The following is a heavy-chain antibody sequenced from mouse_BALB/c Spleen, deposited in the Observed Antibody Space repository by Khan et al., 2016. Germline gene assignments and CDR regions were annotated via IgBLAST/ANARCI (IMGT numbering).Heavy chain of an antibody. CDR2: ISNGGART. D-gene: IGHD1-1*01. J-gene: IGHJ3*01. V-gene: IGHV5-12*02. Sequence: EVELVESGGGLVQPGGSLKLSCANSGFTFSDSYMYWVRQTPEKRLEWVAYISNGGARTYYPDTVKGRFTISRDNAKNTLYLQLSRLNSEDTAMSYCARHGNFGSSGFPYWDQETLVTVSA. CDR3: ARHGNFGSSGFPY. CDR1: GFTFSDSY.